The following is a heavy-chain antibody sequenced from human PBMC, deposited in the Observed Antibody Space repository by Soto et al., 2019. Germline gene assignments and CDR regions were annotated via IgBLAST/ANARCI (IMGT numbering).Heavy chain of an antibody. CDR2: IIPIFDAT. CDR1: GGTFSRHS. J-gene: IGHJ4*02. CDR3: ARDLTSVGVS. V-gene: IGHV1-69*01. Sequence: QVQMVQSGAEVKKPGSSARVSCKVSGGTFSRHSISWVRQAPGQGLEWMGGIIPIFDATQYAQKFQGRLTQKADESTNTFPMDLSRLRPEDKSIYSCARDLTSVGVSWGQGTLVAVS.